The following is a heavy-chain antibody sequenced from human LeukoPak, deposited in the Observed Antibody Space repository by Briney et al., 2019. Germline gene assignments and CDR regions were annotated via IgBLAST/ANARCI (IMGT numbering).Heavy chain of an antibody. Sequence: SETLSLTCTVSGGSISSSSYYWGWIRQPSGKGLEWIGSIYYSGSTYYNPSLKSRVTISVDTSKNQFSLKLSSVTAADTAVYYCARPSASDSSGYYYDYWGQGTLVTVSS. D-gene: IGHD3-22*01. V-gene: IGHV4-39*01. CDR2: IYYSGST. CDR1: GGSISSSSYY. CDR3: ARPSASDSSGYYYDY. J-gene: IGHJ4*02.